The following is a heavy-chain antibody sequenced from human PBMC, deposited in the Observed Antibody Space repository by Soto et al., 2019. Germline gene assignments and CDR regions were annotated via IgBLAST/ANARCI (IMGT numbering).Heavy chain of an antibody. CDR3: ARGNADSSGYYSNWYFDL. D-gene: IGHD3-22*01. CDR1: GGSISSSNC. Sequence: SETLSLTCIVSGGSISSSNCWGWVRQPPGKGLEWIGEIYHSGSTNYNPSLKSRVTISVDKSKNQFSLKLSSVTAADTAVYYCARGNADSSGYYSNWYFDLWGRGTLVTVSS. CDR2: IYHSGST. J-gene: IGHJ2*01. V-gene: IGHV4-4*02.